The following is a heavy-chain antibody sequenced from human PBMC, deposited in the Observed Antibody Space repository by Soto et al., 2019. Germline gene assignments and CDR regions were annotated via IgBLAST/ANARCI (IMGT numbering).Heavy chain of an antibody. CDR2: ISSSSSYI. J-gene: IGHJ4*02. CDR1: GFTFSSYS. D-gene: IGHD5-12*01. CDR3: ARVEKDGYNPFDY. V-gene: IGHV3-21*01. Sequence: EVQLVESGGGLVKPGGSLRLSCAASGFTFSSYSMNWVRQAPGKGLEWVSSISSSSSYIYYADSEKGRFTISRDNAKNSLYLQMNSLRAEDTAVYYCARVEKDGYNPFDYWGQGTLVTVSS.